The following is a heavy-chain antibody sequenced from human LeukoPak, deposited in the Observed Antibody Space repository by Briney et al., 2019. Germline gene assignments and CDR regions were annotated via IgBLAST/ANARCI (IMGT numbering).Heavy chain of an antibody. J-gene: IGHJ4*02. CDR1: GGSISSGNYH. CDR2: IYYSGST. Sequence: SQTLSLTCTVSGGSISSGNYHWSWIRQPPGKGLEWIGYIYYSGSTNYNPSLKSRVTISVDTSKNQFSLKLSSVTAADTAVYYCARLHATYYYGSGSQQTNDYWGQGTLVTVSS. D-gene: IGHD3-10*01. V-gene: IGHV4-61*01. CDR3: ARLHATYYYGSGSQQTNDY.